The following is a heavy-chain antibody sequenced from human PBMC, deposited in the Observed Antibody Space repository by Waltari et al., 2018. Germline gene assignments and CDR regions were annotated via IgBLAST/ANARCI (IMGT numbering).Heavy chain of an antibody. CDR1: GFTVSSYW. CDR2: IMQDGSEK. J-gene: IGHJ6*02. D-gene: IGHD3-10*01. Sequence: EVQLVESGGGLVQPGGSLRLSCAASGFTVSSYWMRWLRQAPGKGLEWMANIMQDGSEKYYVDSVKGRFTISRDNAKNSLYLQMNSLGAEDTAVYYCARDTDYGSALGPPHYYYGMDVWGQGTTVTVSS. V-gene: IGHV3-7*01. CDR3: ARDTDYGSALGPPHYYYGMDV.